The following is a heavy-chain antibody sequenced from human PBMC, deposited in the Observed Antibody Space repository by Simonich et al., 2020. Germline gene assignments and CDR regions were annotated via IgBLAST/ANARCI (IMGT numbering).Heavy chain of an antibody. CDR1: GYSISSGYY. CDR2: IYHSGST. CDR3: ARVDNWNYFDY. D-gene: IGHD1-20*01. V-gene: IGHV4-38-2*01. Sequence: QVQLQESGPGLVKPSETLSLTCAVSGYSISSGYYWGWIRQPPGKGLEWIGSIYHSGSTYPNPSLKSRVTISVDTSKNQFSLKLSSVTAADTAVYYCARVDNWNYFDYWGQGTLVTVSS. J-gene: IGHJ4*02.